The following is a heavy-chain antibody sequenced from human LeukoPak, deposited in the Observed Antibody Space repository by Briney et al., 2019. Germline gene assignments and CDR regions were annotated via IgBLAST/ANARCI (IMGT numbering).Heavy chain of an antibody. CDR3: ARAPDVVTPIDY. CDR1: GYTFTSYD. Sequence: ASVKVSCKASGYTFTSYDINWVRQATGQGLEWMGWMNPNSGNTGYAQKFQGRVTITRNTSISTAYMELSSLRSEDTAVYYCARAPDVVTPIDYWGQGNLVTVSS. D-gene: IGHD3-22*01. J-gene: IGHJ4*02. V-gene: IGHV1-8*03. CDR2: MNPNSGNT.